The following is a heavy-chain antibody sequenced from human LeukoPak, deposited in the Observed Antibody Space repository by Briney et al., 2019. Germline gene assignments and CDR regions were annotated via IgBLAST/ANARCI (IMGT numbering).Heavy chain of an antibody. Sequence: GGSLRLSCAASALTFSTYAMSWVRQAPGKGLEWVSTLSGSGDSTYYADSVKGRFTISRDNSKNTLFLQMNSLRAEDTAVYYCAKKVGGVYVMDVWGQGTTVTVSS. CDR1: ALTFSTYA. D-gene: IGHD3-16*01. J-gene: IGHJ6*02. V-gene: IGHV3-23*01. CDR2: LSGSGDST. CDR3: AKKVGGVYVMDV.